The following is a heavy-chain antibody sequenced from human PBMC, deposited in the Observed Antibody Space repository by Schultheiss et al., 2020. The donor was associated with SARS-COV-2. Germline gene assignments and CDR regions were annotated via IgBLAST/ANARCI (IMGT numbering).Heavy chain of an antibody. Sequence: GGSLRLSCAASGFTFSSYWMHWVRQAPGKGLVWVSRINSDGCSTSYADSVKGRFTISRDNAKNTLYLQMNSLRAEDTAVYYCARDLRFGYYYDSSGYGGQGTLVTVSS. CDR2: INSDGCST. CDR1: GFTFSSYW. CDR3: ARDLRFGYYYDSSGY. D-gene: IGHD3-22*01. V-gene: IGHV3-74*01. J-gene: IGHJ4*02.